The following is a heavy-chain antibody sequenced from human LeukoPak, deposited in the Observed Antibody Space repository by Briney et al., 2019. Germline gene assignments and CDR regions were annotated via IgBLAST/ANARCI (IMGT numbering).Heavy chain of an antibody. V-gene: IGHV1-2*02. D-gene: IGHD2-2*01. CDR2: INPNSGGT. CDR1: GYTFTGYY. J-gene: IGHJ5*02. CDR3: AETYCSSTSCYSLDP. Sequence: ASVKVSCKASGYTFTGYYMHWVRQAPGQGLEWMGWINPNSGGTNYAQKFQGRVTMTRDTSISTAYMEPSRLRSDDTAVYYCAETYCSSTSCYSLDPWGQGTLVTVSS.